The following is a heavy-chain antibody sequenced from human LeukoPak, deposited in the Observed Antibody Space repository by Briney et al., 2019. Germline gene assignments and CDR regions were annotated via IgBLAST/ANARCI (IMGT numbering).Heavy chain of an antibody. Sequence: GASVKVSCKPSGGTFSSYAISWVRQAPGQGLEWMGRIIPILGIANYAQKFQGRVTITADKSTSTAYMELSSLRSEDTAVYYCARGDIVVVTATNGPLYYSYGMDVWGQGTTVTVSS. D-gene: IGHD2-21*02. CDR1: GGTFSSYA. V-gene: IGHV1-69*04. J-gene: IGHJ6*02. CDR2: IIPILGIA. CDR3: ARGDIVVVTATNGPLYYSYGMDV.